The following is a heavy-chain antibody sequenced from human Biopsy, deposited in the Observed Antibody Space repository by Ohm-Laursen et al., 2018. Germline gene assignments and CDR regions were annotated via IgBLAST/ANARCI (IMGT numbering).Heavy chain of an antibody. Sequence: ASVRVSRKVSGYTLTALSMHWVRQAPGRGLEWMGGFASENGKTIYAQKFQGRITMTEDTSTDTAYMELSSLRSEDTAVYYCAADINVWNVNYWGQGTQVTVSS. V-gene: IGHV1-24*01. CDR2: FASENGKT. CDR3: AADINVWNVNY. D-gene: IGHD1-1*01. J-gene: IGHJ4*02. CDR1: GYTLTALS.